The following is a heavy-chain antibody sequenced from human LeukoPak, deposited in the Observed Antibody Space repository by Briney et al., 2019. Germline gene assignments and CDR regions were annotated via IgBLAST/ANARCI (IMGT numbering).Heavy chain of an antibody. Sequence: ASVKVSCKASGYTFTSYGISWVRQAPGQGLEWMGWISAYNGNTNYAQKLQGRVTMTTDTTTSTAYMELRSLRSDGTAVYYCARARAIVVVIAITPLDYWGQGTLVTVSS. CDR2: ISAYNGNT. J-gene: IGHJ4*02. CDR3: ARARAIVVVIAITPLDY. V-gene: IGHV1-18*01. CDR1: GYTFTSYG. D-gene: IGHD2-21*01.